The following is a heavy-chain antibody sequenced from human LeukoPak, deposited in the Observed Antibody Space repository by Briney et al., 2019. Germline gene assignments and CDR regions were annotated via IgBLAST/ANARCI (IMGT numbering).Heavy chain of an antibody. CDR3: ATELGIAARRDAFDI. CDR2: MNPNSGNT. J-gene: IGHJ3*02. CDR1: GYTFTSYD. Sequence: ASVKVSCKASGYTFTSYDINWVRQATGQGLEWMGWMNPNSGNTGYAQKFQGRVTMTRNTSISTAYMELSSLRSEDTAVYYCATELGIAARRDAFDIWGQGTMVTVSS. D-gene: IGHD6-6*01. V-gene: IGHV1-8*01.